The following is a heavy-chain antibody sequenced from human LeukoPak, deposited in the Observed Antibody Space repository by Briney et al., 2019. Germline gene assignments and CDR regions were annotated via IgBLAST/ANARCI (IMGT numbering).Heavy chain of an antibody. D-gene: IGHD2-2*01. J-gene: IGHJ4*02. Sequence: PGGSLRLSCAASAFTFSSYAMSWVRQTPGKGLEWVSGISGSGVSTYYADSVKGRVTVSRDNSRNTLYLQMNSLRVEDMAVYYCARHWTYTSCSLSSSFFDYWGQGTLGTVSS. CDR3: ARHWTYTSCSLSSSFFDY. CDR1: AFTFSSYA. CDR2: ISGSGVST. V-gene: IGHV3-23*01.